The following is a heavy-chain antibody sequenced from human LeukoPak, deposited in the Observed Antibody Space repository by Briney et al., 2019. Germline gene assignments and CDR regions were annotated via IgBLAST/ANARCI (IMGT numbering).Heavy chain of an antibody. CDR1: GFTFSSYA. V-gene: IGHV3-23*01. Sequence: GGSLRLSCAASGFTFSSYAMSWVRQAPGKGLEWVSAISGSGGSTYYPDSVKGRFTISRDNSKDTLYLQMNSLRAEDTAVYYCAKDRGTMVRGENWFDPWGQGTLVTVSS. CDR2: ISGSGGST. CDR3: AKDRGTMVRGENWFDP. J-gene: IGHJ5*02. D-gene: IGHD3-10*01.